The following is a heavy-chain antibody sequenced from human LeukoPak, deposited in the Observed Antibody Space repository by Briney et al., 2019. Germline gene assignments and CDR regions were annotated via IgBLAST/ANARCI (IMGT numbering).Heavy chain of an antibody. CDR1: GFTFRTYW. J-gene: IGHJ4*02. D-gene: IGHD1-14*01. CDR3: ARMPLNRELD. V-gene: IGHV3-74*01. CDR2: INEDGSIT. Sequence: PGGSLRLSCAVSGFTFRTYWMHWVRQVPGEGLVWVSRINEDGSITNYADSVKGRFTISRDNSKNTLYLQMNSLRAEDTAVYYCARMPLNRELDWGQGTLVTVSS.